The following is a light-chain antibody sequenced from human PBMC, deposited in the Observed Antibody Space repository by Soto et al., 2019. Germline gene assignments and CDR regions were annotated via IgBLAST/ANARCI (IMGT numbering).Light chain of an antibody. CDR2: EAS. J-gene: IGKJ1*01. CDR3: QQRSDWPWT. CDR1: QSVSSY. V-gene: IGKV3-11*01. Sequence: EIVLTQSPATLSLSPGERATLSCRASQSVSSYLAWYQQKPGQAPRLLMYEASNRATGIPARFSGGGSGTDFTLTISSLEPEDCAVYYCQQRSDWPWTFGQGTKVEIK.